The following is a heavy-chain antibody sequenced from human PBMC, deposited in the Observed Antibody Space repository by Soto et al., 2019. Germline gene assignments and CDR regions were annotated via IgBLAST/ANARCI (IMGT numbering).Heavy chain of an antibody. CDR1: GYSFTRHW. V-gene: IGHV5-51*01. J-gene: IGHJ6*02. Sequence: GESLKISCKASGYSFTRHWIGWVRQLPGKGLEWMGIIYPGDSDSRYSPSFQGHVTISVDKSISTAYLQWSSLKASDTALYYCARHSDVTSPSDMAVWGQGTSVPVSS. CDR3: ARHSDVTSPSDMAV. D-gene: IGHD6-6*01. CDR2: IYPGDSDS.